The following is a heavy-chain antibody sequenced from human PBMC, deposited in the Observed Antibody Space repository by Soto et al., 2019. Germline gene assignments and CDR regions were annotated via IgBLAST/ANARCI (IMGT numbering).Heavy chain of an antibody. CDR3: ARRYDFWSGYSNWFDP. CDR1: GYTFTSYG. J-gene: IGHJ5*02. Sequence: ASVKVSCKASGYTFTSYGISWVRQAPGQGLEWMGWISAYNGNTNYAQKLQGRVTMTTDTSTSTAYMELRSLRSDDTAVYYCARRYDFWSGYSNWFDPWGQGTLVTVSS. V-gene: IGHV1-18*01. CDR2: ISAYNGNT. D-gene: IGHD3-3*01.